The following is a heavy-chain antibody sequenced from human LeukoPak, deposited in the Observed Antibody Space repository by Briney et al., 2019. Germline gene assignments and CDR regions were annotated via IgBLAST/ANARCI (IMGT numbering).Heavy chain of an antibody. D-gene: IGHD3-22*01. J-gene: IGHJ6*03. CDR1: GFTFSSYW. V-gene: IGHV3-7*01. Sequence: GGSLRLSCAASGFTFSSYWMSWVRQAPGKGLEWVANIKQDGSEKYYVDSVKGRLTISRDNAKNSLYLQMNSLRAEDTAVYYCVRERYYYDSSGYGYYYYMDVWGKGTTVTVSS. CDR2: IKQDGSEK. CDR3: VRERYYYDSSGYGYYYYMDV.